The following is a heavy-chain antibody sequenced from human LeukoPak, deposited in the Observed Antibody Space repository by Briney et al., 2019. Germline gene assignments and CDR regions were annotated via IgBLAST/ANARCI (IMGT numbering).Heavy chain of an antibody. CDR1: GGSIDTVAFY. J-gene: IGHJ6*03. CDR2: IYDSENE. Sequence: SETLSLTCTVSGGSIDTVAFYWGWVRQPPEKGLEWIGTIYDSENEFHNLSLNTRVTISADTSKNQFSLKLNSVTAADTAIYYCARQISDYYYYYMDVWGEGITVTVSS. V-gene: IGHV4-39*01. CDR3: ARQISDYYYYYMDV. D-gene: IGHD2/OR15-2a*01.